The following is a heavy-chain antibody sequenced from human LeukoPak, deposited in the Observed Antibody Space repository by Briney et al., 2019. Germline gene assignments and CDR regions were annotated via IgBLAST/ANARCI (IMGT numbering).Heavy chain of an antibody. J-gene: IGHJ1*01. CDR2: INHSGST. V-gene: IGHV4-34*01. D-gene: IGHD6-6*01. Sequence: PSETLSLTCAVYGGSFSGYYWSWIRQPPGKGLEWIGEINHSGSTNYNPSLKSRVTISVDTSKNQFSLKLSSVTAADTAVYYCAFEYSSSSEYFQHWGQGTLVTVSS. CDR3: AFEYSSSSEYFQH. CDR1: GGSFSGYY.